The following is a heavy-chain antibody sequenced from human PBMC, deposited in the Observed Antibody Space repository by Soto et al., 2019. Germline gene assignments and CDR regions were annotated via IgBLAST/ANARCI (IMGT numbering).Heavy chain of an antibody. Sequence: QVQLQESGPGLVKPSQTLSLTCTVSGGSITSSGYYWSWIRQHPGEGLEWIGFTPHSGSTSYNPSLEGQVAITVDTSSNLFSRNLKSVTGADTAVYYCARGGGSTKVEYWGQGTLVSVS. CDR1: GGSITSSGYY. CDR2: TPHSGST. V-gene: IGHV4-31*01. J-gene: IGHJ4*02. D-gene: IGHD1-1*01. CDR3: ARGGGSTKVEY.